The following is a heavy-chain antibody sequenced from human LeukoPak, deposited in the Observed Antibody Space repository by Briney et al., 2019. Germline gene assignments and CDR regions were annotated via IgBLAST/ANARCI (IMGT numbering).Heavy chain of an antibody. D-gene: IGHD1-26*01. V-gene: IGHV3-48*03. CDR3: ARGGSYLSAFDI. J-gene: IGHJ3*02. CDR2: ISSSGSTI. CDR1: GFTFSSYE. Sequence: GGSLRLSCAASGFTFSSYEMNWVRQAPGKGLEWVSYISSSGSTIYYADSVKGRLTISRDNSKNTLYLQMNSLRAEDTAVYYCARGGSYLSAFDIWGQGTMVTVSS.